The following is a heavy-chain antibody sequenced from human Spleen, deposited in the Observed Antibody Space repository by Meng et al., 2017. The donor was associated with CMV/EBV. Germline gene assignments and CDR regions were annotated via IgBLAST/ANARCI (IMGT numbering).Heavy chain of an antibody. J-gene: IGHJ3*02. CDR2: IYYSGST. CDR3: ARGYSSGWYYAFDI. V-gene: IGHV4-59*01. CDR1: GGSISSYY. Sequence: TVSGGSISSYYWSWIRQPPGKGLEWIGYIYYSGSTNYNPSLKSRVTISVDTSKNQFSLKVNSVIAADTAVYYCARGYSSGWYYAFDIWGQGTMVTVSS. D-gene: IGHD6-19*01.